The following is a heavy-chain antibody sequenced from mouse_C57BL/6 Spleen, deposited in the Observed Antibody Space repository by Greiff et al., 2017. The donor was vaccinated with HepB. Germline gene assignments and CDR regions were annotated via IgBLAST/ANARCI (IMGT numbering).Heavy chain of an antibody. J-gene: IGHJ2*01. Sequence: EVKLVESGPGLVKPSQSLSLTCSVTGYSITSGYYWNWIRQFPGNKLEWMGYISYDGSNNYNPSLKNRISITRDTSKNQFFLKLNSVTTEDTATYYCARSYYYGSSPPDYWGQGTTLTVSS. CDR2: ISYDGSN. V-gene: IGHV3-6*01. D-gene: IGHD1-1*01. CDR3: ARSYYYGSSPPDY. CDR1: GYSITSGYY.